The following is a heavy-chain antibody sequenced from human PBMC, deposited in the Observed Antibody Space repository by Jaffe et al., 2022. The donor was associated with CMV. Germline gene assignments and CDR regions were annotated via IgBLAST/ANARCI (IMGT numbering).Heavy chain of an antibody. J-gene: IGHJ4*02. D-gene: IGHD4-17*01. Sequence: QLQLQESGPGLVKPSETLSLTCTVSGGSISSSSYYWGWIRQPPGKGLEWIGSIYYSGSTYYNPSLKSRVTISVDTSKNQFSLKLSSVTAADTAVYYCARQLLEDNDYGDYWVWGQGTLVTVSS. CDR2: IYYSGST. CDR3: ARQLLEDNDYGDYWV. V-gene: IGHV4-39*01. CDR1: GGSISSSSYY.